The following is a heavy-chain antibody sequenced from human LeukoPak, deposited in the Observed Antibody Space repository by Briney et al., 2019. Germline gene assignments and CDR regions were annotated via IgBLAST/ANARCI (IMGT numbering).Heavy chain of an antibody. J-gene: IGHJ4*02. Sequence: WGTLRLSCAASGFTFSSYAMSWVRQGPGKGLEWVSAISGSGGSTYYADSVKGRFTISRDNSKNTLYLQMNSLRAEDTAVYYCAKATRQWLAGGPEFDYWGQGTLVTVSS. CDR1: GFTFSSYA. CDR2: ISGSGGST. CDR3: AKATRQWLAGGPEFDY. D-gene: IGHD6-19*01. V-gene: IGHV3-23*01.